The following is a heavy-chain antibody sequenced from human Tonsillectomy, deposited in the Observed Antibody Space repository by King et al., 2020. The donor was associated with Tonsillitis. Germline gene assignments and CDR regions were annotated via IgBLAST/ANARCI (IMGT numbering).Heavy chain of an antibody. CDR1: GFTFSSYA. CDR2: ISGSGGST. V-gene: IGHV3-23*04. CDR3: AKVVYGSGSYSSDAFDI. D-gene: IGHD3-10*01. Sequence: VQLVESGGGLAQPGGSLRLSCAASGFTFSSYAMSWVRQAPEKGLEWVSSISGSGGSTYYADSVKGRFTISRDNSKNTLSLQRNSLRAEDTAVYYCAKVVYGSGSYSSDAFDIWGQGTMVTVSS. J-gene: IGHJ3*02.